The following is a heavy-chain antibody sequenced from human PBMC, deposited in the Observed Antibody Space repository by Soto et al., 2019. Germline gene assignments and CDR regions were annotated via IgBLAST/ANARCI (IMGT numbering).Heavy chain of an antibody. D-gene: IGHD6-19*01. CDR2: IYYSGST. CDR1: GGSISSYY. J-gene: IGHJ4*02. CDR3: ARDTSSGWYDLDY. Sequence: PSETLSLTCTVSGGSISSYYWSWIRQPPGKGLEWIGYIYYSGSTNYNPSLKSRVTISVDTSKNQFSLKLSSVTAADTAVHYCARDTSSGWYDLDYWGQGTLVTVSS. V-gene: IGHV4-59*01.